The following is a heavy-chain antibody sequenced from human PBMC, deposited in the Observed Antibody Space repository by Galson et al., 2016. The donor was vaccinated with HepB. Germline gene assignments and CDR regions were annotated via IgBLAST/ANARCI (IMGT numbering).Heavy chain of an antibody. CDR3: TRGYSCGADCTYFDY. Sequence: SVKVSCKASGYSFTAYNINWVRQAPGQGLEWMGWISVYNGNTNYAQKLQDRVTMTTDTSTNTAYMDLRSLRSDDTALYYCTRGYSCGADCTYFDYWGQGTLVTVSS. J-gene: IGHJ4*02. V-gene: IGHV1-18*01. CDR1: GYSFTAYN. D-gene: IGHD2-21*02. CDR2: ISVYNGNT.